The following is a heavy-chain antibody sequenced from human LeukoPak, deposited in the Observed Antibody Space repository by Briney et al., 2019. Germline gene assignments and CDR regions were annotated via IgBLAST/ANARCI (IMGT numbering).Heavy chain of an antibody. CDR3: AREASGRAYSGIDY. CDR1: GFTSSNHD. J-gene: IGHJ4*02. V-gene: IGHV3-13*04. Sequence: GGSLRHSCAASGFTSSNHDMHWVRQGPGKGLEWVSAIDTVGGTYYPGSVKGRFTISREDVKNSLYLQMNSLRAGDTAIYYCAREASGRAYSGIDYWGQGTLVTVSS. D-gene: IGHD3-10*01. CDR2: IDTVGGT.